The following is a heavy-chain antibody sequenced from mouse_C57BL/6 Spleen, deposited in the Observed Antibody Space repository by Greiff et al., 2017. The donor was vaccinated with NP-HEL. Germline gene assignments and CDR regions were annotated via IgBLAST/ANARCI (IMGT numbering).Heavy chain of an antibody. V-gene: IGHV1-59*01. CDR3: ARGGYDGTWYFDV. D-gene: IGHD2-2*01. CDR2: IDPSDSYT. CDR1: GYTFTSYW. Sequence: QVQLQQPGAELVRPGPSVKLSCKASGYTFTSYWMHWVKQRPGQGLEWIGVIDPSDSYTNYNQKFKGKATLTVDTSSSTAYMQLSSLTSEDSAVYYCARGGYDGTWYFDVWGTGTTVTVSS. J-gene: IGHJ1*03.